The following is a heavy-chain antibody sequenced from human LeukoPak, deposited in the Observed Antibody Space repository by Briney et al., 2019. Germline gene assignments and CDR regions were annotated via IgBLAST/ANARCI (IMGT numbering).Heavy chain of an antibody. CDR2: TYYRSKWYN. V-gene: IGHV6-1*01. CDR3: ARDRPGSYWYFDL. D-gene: IGHD3-10*01. CDR1: GDSVVSNSTA. J-gene: IGHJ2*01. Sequence: SQTLSLTCVISGDSVVSNSTACNWIRQSPSRGLEWLGRTYYRSKWYNDYAVSVKSRIIINPDTSKNQFSLQLNSVTPEDTAVYYCARDRPGSYWYFDLWGRGTLVTVSS.